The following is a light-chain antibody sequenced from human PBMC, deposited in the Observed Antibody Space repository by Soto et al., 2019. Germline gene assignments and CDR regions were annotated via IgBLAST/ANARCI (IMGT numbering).Light chain of an antibody. CDR1: SSDIGAYNF. V-gene: IGLV2-14*03. CDR3: TSWTTSTTMI. Sequence: QSALTQPASVSGSPGQSITISCTGTSSDIGAYNFVSWYQQPPGKAPKLMLYGVNIRPSGVSNRFSGSKSGNTASLTISGLQAEDEADYYCTSWTTSTTMIFGGGTKVTVL. CDR2: GVN. J-gene: IGLJ2*01.